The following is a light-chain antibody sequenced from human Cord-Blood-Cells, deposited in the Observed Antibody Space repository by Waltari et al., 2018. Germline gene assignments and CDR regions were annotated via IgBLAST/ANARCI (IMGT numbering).Light chain of an antibody. CDR1: QSVSSSY. J-gene: IGKJ1*01. V-gene: IGKV3-20*01. CDR2: GAS. Sequence: EIVLTQSPGTLSLSPGERATLSCRASQSVSSSYLAWYQQKPGQAPRLLIYGASSRATGIPDRFSGSGSVTDFTLTISRLEPEDCAVDYCQQYGSSPRTFGQGTKVEIK. CDR3: QQYGSSPRT.